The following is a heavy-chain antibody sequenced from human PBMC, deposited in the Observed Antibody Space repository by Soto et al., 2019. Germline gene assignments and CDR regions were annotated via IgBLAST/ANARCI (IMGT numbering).Heavy chain of an antibody. CDR3: ARVGEVLRFLEWSTTAFDI. V-gene: IGHV3-21*01. D-gene: IGHD3-3*01. J-gene: IGHJ3*02. CDR1: GFTFSSYS. Sequence: EVQLVESGGGLVKPGGSLRLSCAASGFTFSSYSMNWVRQAPGKGLEWVSSISSSSSYIYYADSVKGRFIISRDNAKNSLYLQMNSLRAEDTAVYYCARVGEVLRFLEWSTTAFDIWGQGTMVTVSS. CDR2: ISSSSSYI.